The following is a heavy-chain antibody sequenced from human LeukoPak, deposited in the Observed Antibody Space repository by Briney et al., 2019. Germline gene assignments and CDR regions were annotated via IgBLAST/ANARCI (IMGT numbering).Heavy chain of an antibody. J-gene: IGHJ6*02. CDR1: GDSVSSNSAA. CDR2: TYYRSKWYN. V-gene: IGHV6-1*01. CDR3: AREGIAVADYYYYYGMDV. Sequence: SQTLSLTCAISGDSVSSNSAAWNWIRQSPSRGLEWLGGTYYRSKWYNDYAVSVKSRITINPDTSKNQFSLQLNSVTPEDTAVYYCAREGIAVADYYYYYGMDVWGQGTTVTVSS. D-gene: IGHD6-19*01.